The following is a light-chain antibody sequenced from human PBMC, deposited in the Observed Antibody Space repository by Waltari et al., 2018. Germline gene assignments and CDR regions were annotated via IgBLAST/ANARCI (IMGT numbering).Light chain of an antibody. CDR3: QQGHSYPWT. J-gene: IGKJ1*01. Sequence: DIRMTQSPSSLSASVGDTVTITCQATQGIGNNLNWYQQKPGKATKLLIYRASSLQSGIPSRFSGSGSGTDFTLTISSLQAEDFATYCCQQGHSYPWTFGQGTTVEIK. CDR1: QGIGNN. V-gene: IGKV1-39*01. CDR2: RAS.